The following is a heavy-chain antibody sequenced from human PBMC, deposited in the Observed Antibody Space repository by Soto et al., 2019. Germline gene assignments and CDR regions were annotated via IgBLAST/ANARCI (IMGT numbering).Heavy chain of an antibody. CDR3: ARLTCSGGSCYSYYYYYGMDV. J-gene: IGHJ6*02. CDR1: GGTFSSYA. V-gene: IGHV1-69*13. D-gene: IGHD2-15*01. Sequence: SVKVSCKASGGTFSSYAISWVRQAPGQGLEWMGGIIPIFGTANYAQKFQGRVTITADESTSTAYMELSSLRSEDTAVYYCARLTCSGGSCYSYYYYYGMDVWGQGTTVTVSS. CDR2: IIPIFGTA.